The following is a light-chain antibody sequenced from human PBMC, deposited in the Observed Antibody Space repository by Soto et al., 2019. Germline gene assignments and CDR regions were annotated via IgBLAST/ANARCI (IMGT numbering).Light chain of an antibody. Sequence: QSALTQPASVSGSPGQSITISCTGTSSDVGSYNLVSWYQQHPGKAPKLMIYEGSKRPSGVSNRFSGSKSGNTASLTISGLQAEDEADYYCTSYTSSSAPYVFGGGTKVTVL. J-gene: IGLJ1*01. CDR3: TSYTSSSAPYV. CDR1: SSDVGSYNL. CDR2: EGS. V-gene: IGLV2-14*02.